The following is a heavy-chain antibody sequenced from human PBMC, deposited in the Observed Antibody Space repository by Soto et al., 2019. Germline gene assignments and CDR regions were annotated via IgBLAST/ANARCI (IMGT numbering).Heavy chain of an antibody. CDR1: GFSLNSTGVG. V-gene: IGHV2-5*01. D-gene: IGHD3-10*01. Sequence: QITLKESGPTLVKPTQTLTLTCTFSGFSLNSTGVGVGWIRQPPGKALEWLALISWNNNKLYSPSLRTRLSITKDTSKNQVVLTVTNMDPEDTGTYYCAHRRLVRGSNWFAPWGQGTLVIVSS. CDR2: ISWNNNK. CDR3: AHRRLVRGSNWFAP. J-gene: IGHJ5*02.